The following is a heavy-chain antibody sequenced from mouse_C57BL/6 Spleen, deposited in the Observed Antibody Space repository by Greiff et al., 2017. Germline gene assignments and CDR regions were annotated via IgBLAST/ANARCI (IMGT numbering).Heavy chain of an antibody. D-gene: IGHD2-12*01. CDR3: ARGGLRGAMDY. CDR2: ISDGGSYT. V-gene: IGHV5-4*03. CDR1: GFTFSSYA. J-gene: IGHJ4*01. Sequence: EVKLVESGGGLVKPGGSLKLSCAASGFTFSSYAMSWVRQTPEKRLEWVATISDGGSYTYYPDNVKGRFTISRDNAKNNLYLQMSDLKSEDTARYYGARGGLRGAMDYWGQGTSVTVSS.